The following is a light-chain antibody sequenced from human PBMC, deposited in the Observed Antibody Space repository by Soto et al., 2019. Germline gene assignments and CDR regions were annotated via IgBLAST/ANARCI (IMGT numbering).Light chain of an antibody. CDR3: QQYNDYPWT. CDR2: KAS. V-gene: IGKV1-5*03. CDR1: QRIGIW. Sequence: IQMTQSPSTLSASVGDRVAITCRASQRIGIWLAWYQQKPGKAPRFLIYKASNLVSGVPSRFSGSGYGTEFTLTISSLQPDDFATYYCQQYNDYPWTFGQGTKVEIK. J-gene: IGKJ1*01.